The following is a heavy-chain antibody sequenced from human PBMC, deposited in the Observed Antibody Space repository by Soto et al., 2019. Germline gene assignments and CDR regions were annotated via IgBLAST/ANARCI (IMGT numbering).Heavy chain of an antibody. Sequence: SVKVSCKASGGTFSSYAIGWVRQAPGQGLEWMGGIIPIFGTANYAQKFQGRVTITADESTSTAYMELSSLRSEDTAVYYCARTSSGWFHFDYWGKGTLVTVSS. CDR2: IIPIFGTA. D-gene: IGHD6-19*01. CDR3: ARTSSGWFHFDY. V-gene: IGHV1-69*13. CDR1: GGTFSSYA. J-gene: IGHJ4*02.